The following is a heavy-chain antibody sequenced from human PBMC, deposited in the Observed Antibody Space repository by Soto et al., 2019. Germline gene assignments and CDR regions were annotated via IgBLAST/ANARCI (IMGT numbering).Heavy chain of an antibody. CDR2: ISGSGGST. J-gene: IGHJ4*02. CDR1: GFTFSTYA. V-gene: IGHV3-23*01. D-gene: IGHD5-18*01. Sequence: PGVSLRLSFASSGFTFSTYAMNWLRQAPGKGLEWVSGISGSGGSTFYADSVKGRFTISRDNSKNTLYLQMNSLRAEDTALYYCAKGEYTYGLFHYWGQGTLVTVSS. CDR3: AKGEYTYGLFHY.